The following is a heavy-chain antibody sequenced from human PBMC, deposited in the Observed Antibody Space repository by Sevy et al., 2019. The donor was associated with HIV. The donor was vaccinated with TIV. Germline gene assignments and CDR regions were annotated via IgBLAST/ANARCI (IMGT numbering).Heavy chain of an antibody. CDR3: TTDRGRTSSMYFDL. CDR1: GFTFSRAW. D-gene: IGHD3-10*01. V-gene: IGHV3-15*01. CDR2: IKSNSNCGTI. J-gene: IGHJ2*01. Sequence: GGSLRLSCAASGFTFSRAWMSWVRQAPGKGLEWVGRIKSNSNCGTIDYAAPVKGRFSISRDDSENTVYLQMNSLNTEDTATYYCTTDRGRTSSMYFDLWGRGTLVTVSS.